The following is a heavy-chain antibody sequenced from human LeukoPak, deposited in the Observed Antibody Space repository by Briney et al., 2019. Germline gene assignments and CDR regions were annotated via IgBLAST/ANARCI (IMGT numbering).Heavy chain of an antibody. Sequence: GESLKISCKGSGYSFTNYWIGWVRQMPGKGLEWMGIVYPGDSDTRYSPSFQGQVTISADKSISTAYLQWSSLKASDTAMYYCARVQGRDYYYYYMDVWGKGTTVTISS. V-gene: IGHV5-51*01. D-gene: IGHD3-10*01. CDR1: GYSFTNYW. CDR3: ARVQGRDYYYYYMDV. J-gene: IGHJ6*03. CDR2: VYPGDSDT.